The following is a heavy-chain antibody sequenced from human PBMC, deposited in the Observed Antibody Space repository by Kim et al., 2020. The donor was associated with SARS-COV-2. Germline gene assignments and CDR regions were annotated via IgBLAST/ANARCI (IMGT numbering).Heavy chain of an antibody. J-gene: IGHJ6*02. D-gene: IGHD6-19*01. V-gene: IGHV3-33*05. CDR2: ISYDGSNK. Sequence: GGSLRLSCAASGFTFSSYGMHWVRQAPGKGLEWVAVISYDGSNKYYADSVKGRFTISRDNSKNTLYLQMNSLRAEDTAVYYRATSIAVAGPVKYYYYGMDVWGQGTTVTVSS. CDR1: GFTFSSYG. CDR3: ATSIAVAGPVKYYYYGMDV.